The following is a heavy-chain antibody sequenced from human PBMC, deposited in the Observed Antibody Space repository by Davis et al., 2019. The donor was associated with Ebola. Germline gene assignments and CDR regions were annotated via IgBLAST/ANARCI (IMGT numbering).Heavy chain of an antibody. CDR1: GYTFTSYA. D-gene: IGHD3-3*01. Sequence: ASVKVSCKASGYTFTSYAMHWVRQAPGQRLEWMGWINAGNGNTKYSQKFQGRVTITRDTSTSTAYMELSSLRSEDTAVYYCARDQPITIFGVGPYGMDVWGQGTTVTVSS. V-gene: IGHV1-3*01. J-gene: IGHJ6*02. CDR3: ARDQPITIFGVGPYGMDV. CDR2: INAGNGNT.